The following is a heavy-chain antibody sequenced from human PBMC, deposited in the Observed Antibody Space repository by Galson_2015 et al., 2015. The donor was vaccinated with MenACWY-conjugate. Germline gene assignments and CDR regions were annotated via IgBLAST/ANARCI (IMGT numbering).Heavy chain of an antibody. CDR2: INTDGTTT. CDR1: GFTFSTYW. V-gene: IGHV3-74*01. J-gene: IGHJ3*02. CDR3: ARAGSYRFEI. Sequence: SLRLSCAPSGFTFSTYWIHWVRQAPGEGLVRVSRINTDGTTTNYADSVKGRFTISRDNAKSMAYLQMNSLRDEDTAIYYCARAGSYRFEIWGQGTMVTVSS. D-gene: IGHD3-16*02.